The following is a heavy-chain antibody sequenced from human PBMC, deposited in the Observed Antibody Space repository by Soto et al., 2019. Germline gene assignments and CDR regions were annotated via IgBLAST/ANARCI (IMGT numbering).Heavy chain of an antibody. CDR2: IIPIFGTA. V-gene: IGHV1-69*13. Sequence: SVKVSCKASGYTFTSYAISWVRQAPGQGLEWMGGIIPIFGTANYAQKFQGRVTITADESTSTAYMELSSLRSEDTAVYYCARDLYCSGGSCYSEPPDAFDIWGQGTMVTVSS. J-gene: IGHJ3*02. CDR1: GYTFTSYA. D-gene: IGHD2-15*01. CDR3: ARDLYCSGGSCYSEPPDAFDI.